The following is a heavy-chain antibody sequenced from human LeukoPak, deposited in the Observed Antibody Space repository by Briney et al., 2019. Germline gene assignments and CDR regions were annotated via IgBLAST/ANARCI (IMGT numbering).Heavy chain of an antibody. CDR1: GGSISSYY. V-gene: IGHV4-4*07. J-gene: IGHJ5*02. D-gene: IGHD3-10*01. CDR2: IYTSGST. Sequence: PSETLSLTGTVSGGSISSYYWSWIRQPAGKGLEWIGRIYTSGSTNYNPSLKSRVTISVDTSKNQFSLKLTSVTAADTAVYFCARGGYYGSGNDFRFDPWGQGTLVTVSS. CDR3: ARGGYYGSGNDFRFDP.